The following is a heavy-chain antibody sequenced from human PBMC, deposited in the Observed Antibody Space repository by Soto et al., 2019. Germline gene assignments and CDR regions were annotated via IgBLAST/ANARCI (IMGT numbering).Heavy chain of an antibody. D-gene: IGHD5-18*01. J-gene: IGHJ6*02. CDR3: AKQRKYRAYYYPMDV. CDR2: ISGISGRT. CDR1: GFTFSSYG. Sequence: EMQLLESGGGLVQPGGSLRLSCVASGFTFSSYGMSWVRQAPGKGLEWVAGISGISGRTDYADSVKGRFTISRDNSNNILYLQLNGLRAEDTAIYYCAKQRKYRAYYYPMDVWGQGATVTVSS. V-gene: IGHV3-23*01.